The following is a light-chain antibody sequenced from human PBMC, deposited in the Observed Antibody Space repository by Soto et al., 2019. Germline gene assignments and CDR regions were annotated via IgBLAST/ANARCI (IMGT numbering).Light chain of an antibody. CDR3: QQANSFPPT. CDR2: AAS. Sequence: EIQMTQSPSSVSASVGDRVTITCRASQVISTWLTWYQRKPGKAPKLLIYAASSLQSGVPSRFSGSGSGTDFTLTISSLQPEDFATYYCQQANSFPPTFGQGTKVDIK. CDR1: QVISTW. V-gene: IGKV1-12*01. J-gene: IGKJ1*01.